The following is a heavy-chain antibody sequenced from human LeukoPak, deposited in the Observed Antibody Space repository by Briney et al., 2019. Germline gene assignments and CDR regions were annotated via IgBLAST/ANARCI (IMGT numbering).Heavy chain of an antibody. CDR3: ARLGVGATVGWFDP. Sequence: PGGSLRLSCTASGFTFGDYAMSWIRQPPGKGLEWIGEINHSGSTNYNPSLKSRVTISVDTSKNQFSLKLSSVTAADTAVYYCARLGVGATVGWFDPWGQGTLVTVSS. V-gene: IGHV4-34*01. CDR1: GFTFGDYA. CDR2: INHSGST. D-gene: IGHD1-26*01. J-gene: IGHJ5*02.